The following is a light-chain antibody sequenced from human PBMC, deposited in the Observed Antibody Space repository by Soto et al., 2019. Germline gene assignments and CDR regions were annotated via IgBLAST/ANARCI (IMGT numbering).Light chain of an antibody. Sequence: EIVLTQSPGTLSLSPGERATLSCRASQSVSSTYLAWYQHKPGQAPRLLIYGVSSRATGIPDRFSGSGSGTHFTHTISRLEPEDFAVYYCHHFGTSPKTFGQGTKVE. J-gene: IGKJ1*01. CDR3: HHFGTSPKT. CDR2: GVS. CDR1: QSVSSTY. V-gene: IGKV3-20*01.